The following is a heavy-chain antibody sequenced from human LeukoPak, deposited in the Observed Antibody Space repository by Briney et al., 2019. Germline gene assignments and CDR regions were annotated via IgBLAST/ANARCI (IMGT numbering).Heavy chain of an antibody. CDR3: ARYIVVVVAAIYYFDY. CDR1: GYSISSGCY. D-gene: IGHD2-15*01. CDR2: IYHSGST. Sequence: SETLSPTCTVSGYSISSGCYWGWIRQPPGKGLEWIGSIYHSGSTYYNPSLKSRVTISVDTSKNQFSLKLSSVTAADTAVYYCARYIVVVVAAIYYFDYWGQGTLVTVSS. V-gene: IGHV4-38-2*02. J-gene: IGHJ4*02.